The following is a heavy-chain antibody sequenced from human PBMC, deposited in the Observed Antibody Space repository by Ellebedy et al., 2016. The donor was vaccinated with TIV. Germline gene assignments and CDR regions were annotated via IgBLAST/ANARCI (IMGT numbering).Heavy chain of an antibody. CDR3: ATGVWEDAPTSQFDY. V-gene: IGHV3-72*01. J-gene: IGHJ4*02. CDR1: GFTFSGHY. D-gene: IGHD6-13*01. Sequence: GGSLRLXXATSGFTFSGHYMDWVRQAPGMGLEWVGRTRNKANGYTTEYAASVKGRFTISRDDSKNSLYLQMNSLRTEDTAVYYCATGVWEDAPTSQFDYWGQGTLVTVSS. CDR2: TRNKANGYTT.